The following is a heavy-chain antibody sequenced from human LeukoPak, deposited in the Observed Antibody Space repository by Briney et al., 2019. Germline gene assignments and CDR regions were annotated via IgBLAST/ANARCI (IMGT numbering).Heavy chain of an antibody. J-gene: IGHJ6*04. CDR3: ARLSPYYSMVV. CDR1: GFTFSDHY. V-gene: IGHV3-11*01. CDR2: ISSSGRTT. Sequence: PGGSLRLSCAASGFTFSDHYMSWIRQAPGKGLEWVSYISSSGRTTYYADSVKGRFTISRDNVKDSLYLQMNSLRAEDTAVYYCARLSPYYSMVVSGKGSTGTVSS.